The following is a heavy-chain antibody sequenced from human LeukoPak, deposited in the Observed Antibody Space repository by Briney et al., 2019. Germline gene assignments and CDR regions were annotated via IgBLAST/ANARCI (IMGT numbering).Heavy chain of an antibody. V-gene: IGHV3-53*05. J-gene: IGHJ4*02. CDR1: GFTVSSNY. CDR3: ARRYDSSGYWSGVDY. CDR2: IYSGGST. Sequence: GGSLRLSCAASGFTVSSNYMSWVRQAPGKGLEWVSVIYSGGSTYYADSVKGRFTISRDNAKNTLYLQMNSLRAEDTAVYYCARRYDSSGYWSGVDYWGQGTLVTVSS. D-gene: IGHD3-22*01.